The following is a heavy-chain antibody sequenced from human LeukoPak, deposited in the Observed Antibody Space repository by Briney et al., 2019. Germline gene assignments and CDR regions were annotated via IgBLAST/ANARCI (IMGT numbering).Heavy chain of an antibody. CDR2: IYYSGST. V-gene: IGHV4-59*01. CDR1: GGSISGFY. CDR3: ARGVVIAPQTFDY. D-gene: IGHD2-21*01. Sequence: SETLSLTCTVSGGSISGFYWSCIRQLPGKGLEWIGYIYYSGSTNYSPSLKSRVTISVDTSKNQFSLRLSSVTAADTAVYYCARGVVIAPQTFDYWGQGTLVTVSS. J-gene: IGHJ4*02.